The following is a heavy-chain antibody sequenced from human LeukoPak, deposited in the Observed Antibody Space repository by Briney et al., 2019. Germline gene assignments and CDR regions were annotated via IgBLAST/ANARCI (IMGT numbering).Heavy chain of an antibody. Sequence: GASVKVSCKASGYTFTSYGISWVRQAPGQGLEWMGWISAYNGNTNYAQKLQGRVTMTTDTSTSTAYMELRSLRSDDTAVYYCARRSSGSGSYYTPPGTPPRAVFDIWGKGKMVTVSS. D-gene: IGHD3-10*01. V-gene: IGHV1-18*01. J-gene: IGHJ3*02. CDR3: ARRSSGSGSYYTPPGTPPRAVFDI. CDR1: GYTFTSYG. CDR2: ISAYNGNT.